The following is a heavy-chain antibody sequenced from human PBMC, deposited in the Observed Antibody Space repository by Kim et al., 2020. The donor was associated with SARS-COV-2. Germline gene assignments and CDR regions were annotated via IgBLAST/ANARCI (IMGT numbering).Heavy chain of an antibody. CDR1: GFTFSSYT. D-gene: IGHD6-6*01. V-gene: IGHV3-21*01. Sequence: GGSLRLSCAASGFTFSSYTMNWVRQAPGKGLEWVSSIISSSSYIYYADSVKGRFTISRDNAKNSLYLQMNSLRAEDTAVYYCAKDSSSGYYYYYGMDVWGQGTTVTVSS. CDR3: AKDSSSGYYYYYGMDV. CDR2: IISSSSYI. J-gene: IGHJ6*02.